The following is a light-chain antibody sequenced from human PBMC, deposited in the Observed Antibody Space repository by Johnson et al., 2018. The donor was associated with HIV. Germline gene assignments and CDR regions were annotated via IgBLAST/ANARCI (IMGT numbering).Light chain of an antibody. CDR3: GTWDHSLRTAF. CDR1: SSNIGNNY. Sequence: QSVLTQPPSVSAAAGQKVTISCSGSSSNIGNNYVAWSQQVPGTAPKLLIYDNNRRPSGVPDRFSGSQSGTSATLGITGLQTGDEADSFCGTWDHSLRTAFFGTGTKVTVL. CDR2: DNN. J-gene: IGLJ1*01. V-gene: IGLV1-51*01.